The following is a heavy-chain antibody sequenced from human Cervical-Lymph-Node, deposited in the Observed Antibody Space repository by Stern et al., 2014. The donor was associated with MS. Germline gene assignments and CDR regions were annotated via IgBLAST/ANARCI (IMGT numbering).Heavy chain of an antibody. CDR2: TYYRSKWYN. CDR1: GDSVSSNSAA. D-gene: IGHD5-18*01. Sequence: QVQLQQSGPGLVKPSQTLSLTCAISGDSVSSNSAAWNWIRQSPSRGLEWLGRTYYRSKWYNDYAVSVKSRITINPDTSKNQFSLQLNSVTPEDTAVYYCAREVGGTGYSYGFMWFDPWGQGTLVTVSS. V-gene: IGHV6-1*01. J-gene: IGHJ5*02. CDR3: AREVGGTGYSYGFMWFDP.